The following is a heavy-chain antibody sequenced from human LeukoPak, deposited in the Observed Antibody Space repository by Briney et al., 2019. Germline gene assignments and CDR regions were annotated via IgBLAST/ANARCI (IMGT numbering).Heavy chain of an antibody. D-gene: IGHD3-3*01. CDR3: AREYDFWRAFDY. V-gene: IGHV1-2*02. Sequence: GASVKVSFKASGYTFTGYYMHWVRQAPGQGLEWMGWINPNSGGTDYAQKFQGRVTMTRDTSISTAYMELSRLRSDDTAVYYCAREYDFWRAFDYWGQGTLVTVSS. CDR2: INPNSGGT. CDR1: GYTFTGYY. J-gene: IGHJ4*02.